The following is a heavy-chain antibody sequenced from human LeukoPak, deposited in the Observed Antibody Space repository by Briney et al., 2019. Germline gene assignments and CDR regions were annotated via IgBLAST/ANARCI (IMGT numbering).Heavy chain of an antibody. CDR3: ATGGDSYGLDY. V-gene: IGHV4-59*01. CDR1: GGSISSYY. D-gene: IGHD5-18*01. J-gene: IGHJ4*02. Sequence: PSETLSLTCTVSGGSISSYYCSWIRQPPGKGLEWIGYMYYSGSTNYNPSLKSRVTISVDTSKNQFSLKVGSVTAADTAVYYCATGGDSYGLDYWGQGTLVTVSS. CDR2: MYYSGST.